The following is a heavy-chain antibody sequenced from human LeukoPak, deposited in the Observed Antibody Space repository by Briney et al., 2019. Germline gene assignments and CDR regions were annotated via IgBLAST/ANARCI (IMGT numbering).Heavy chain of an antibody. CDR2: IHHSGGI. CDR3: ARVGRFPDY. J-gene: IGHJ4*02. Sequence: SGTLSLTCAVSGDSISSDIWWNWVRQPPGKGLEWIGEIHHSGGINYNPSLKSRVTISLDKSKNQFSLKLSSVTAADTAVYYCARVGRFPDYWGQGTLVTVSS. CDR1: GDSISSDIW. V-gene: IGHV4-4*02.